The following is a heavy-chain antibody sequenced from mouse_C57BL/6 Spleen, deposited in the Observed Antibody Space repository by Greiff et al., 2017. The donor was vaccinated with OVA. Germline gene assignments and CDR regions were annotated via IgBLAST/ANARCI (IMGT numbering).Heavy chain of an antibody. CDR1: GYTFTSYG. CDR2: IYPRSGNT. D-gene: IGHD1-1*01. CDR3: ARSVITTVVEGYFDV. Sequence: QVHVKQSGAELARPGASVKLSCKASGYTFTSYGISWVKQRTGQGLEWIGEIYPRSGNTYYNEKFKGKATLTADKSSSTAYMELRSLTSEDSAVYFCARSVITTVVEGYFDVWGTGTTVTVSS. J-gene: IGHJ1*03. V-gene: IGHV1-81*01.